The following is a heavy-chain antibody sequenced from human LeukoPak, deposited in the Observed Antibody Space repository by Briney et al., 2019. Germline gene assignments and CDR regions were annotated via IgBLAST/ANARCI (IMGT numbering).Heavy chain of an antibody. J-gene: IGHJ4*02. Sequence: ASVKVSCKASGYTFTSYGISWVRQAPGQGLEGMGWISAYNGNTNYAQKLQGRVTITTETSTSTAYMELRSLSSDDRPVFYCARATIAAAGLSIWGQGTMVTVSS. D-gene: IGHD6-25*01. CDR3: ARATIAAAGLSI. CDR1: GYTFTSYG. CDR2: ISAYNGNT. V-gene: IGHV1-18*01.